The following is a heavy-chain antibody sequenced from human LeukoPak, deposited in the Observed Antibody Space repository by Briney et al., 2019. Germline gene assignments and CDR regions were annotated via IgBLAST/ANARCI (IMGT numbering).Heavy chain of an antibody. V-gene: IGHV3-23*01. D-gene: IGHD3-22*01. CDR3: AKRPRDSSGYYLGAFDG. J-gene: IGHJ3*01. Sequence: GGSLRLFCTASGFTFSTYAMTWVRQAPGKGLDWVSGIGASGADTYYADSAKGRFTVSRDNSKNTLYLQMSSLRADDTAVYFCAKRPRDSSGYYLGAFDGWGQGTTVTVSS. CDR1: GFTFSTYA. CDR2: IGASGADT.